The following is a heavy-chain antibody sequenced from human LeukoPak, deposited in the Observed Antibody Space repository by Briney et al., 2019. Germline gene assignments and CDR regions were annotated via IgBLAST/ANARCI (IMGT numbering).Heavy chain of an antibody. J-gene: IGHJ5*02. D-gene: IGHD6-13*01. V-gene: IGHV3-48*04. CDR3: ARDSVRLGYSSSWPSFDP. CDR1: GFTLSSYS. Sequence: TGGSLRLSCAASGFTLSSYSMNWVRQAPGKGLEWVSYISSSSTIYYADSVKGRFTISRDNAKNSLYLQMNSLRAEDTAVYYCARDSVRLGYSSSWPSFDPWGQGTLVTVSS. CDR2: ISSSSTI.